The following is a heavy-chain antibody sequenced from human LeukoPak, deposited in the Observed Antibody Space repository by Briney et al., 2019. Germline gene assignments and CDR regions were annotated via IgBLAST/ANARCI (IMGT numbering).Heavy chain of an antibody. J-gene: IGHJ3*02. CDR1: GFSFSNFE. D-gene: IGHD6-19*01. CDR2: ISTRGTTI. V-gene: IGHV3-48*03. CDR3: ARDLYISDWHPGAFDI. Sequence: GGSLRLSGATSGFSFSNFEMNWVRQAPGKGLEWVSYISTRGTTIYYADSVKGRFTISRDNAKNSLYLQMNSLRAEDTAVYYCARDLYISDWHPGAFDIWGQGTMVTVSS.